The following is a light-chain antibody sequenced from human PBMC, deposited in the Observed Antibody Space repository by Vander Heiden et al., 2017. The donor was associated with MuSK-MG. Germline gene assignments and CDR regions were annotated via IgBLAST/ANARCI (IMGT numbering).Light chain of an antibody. Sequence: DIQMTQSPSTLSASVGDRVTITCRASQSISGWLAWYQQKPGTAPKLLIYKASMLENGVPSRFSGSGSGTEFTLTISSLQPDDFATYYCQQYSSSWTFGQGTKVDVK. J-gene: IGKJ1*01. CDR1: QSISGW. CDR3: QQYSSSWT. CDR2: KAS. V-gene: IGKV1-5*03.